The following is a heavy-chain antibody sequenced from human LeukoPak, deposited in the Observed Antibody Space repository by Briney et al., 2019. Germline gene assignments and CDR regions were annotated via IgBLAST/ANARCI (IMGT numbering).Heavy chain of an antibody. CDR1: GYTFTSYD. CDR2: MNPNSGNT. Sequence: ASVKVSCKASGYTFTSYDINWVRQATGQGLEWMGWMNPNSGNTGYAQKFQGRVTMTRNTSISTAYMELSSLRSEDTAVYYCARGYCSGGSCYFHFDHWGQGTLVTVSS. J-gene: IGHJ4*02. V-gene: IGHV1-8*01. D-gene: IGHD2-15*01. CDR3: ARGYCSGGSCYFHFDH.